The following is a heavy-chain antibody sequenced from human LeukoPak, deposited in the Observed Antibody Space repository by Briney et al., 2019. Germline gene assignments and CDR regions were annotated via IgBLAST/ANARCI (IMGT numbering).Heavy chain of an antibody. V-gene: IGHV1-18*01. CDR3: ARGGYSGSLYTPIYNWFDP. J-gene: IGHJ5*02. Sequence: VASVKVSCKASGYTFTSYGISWVRQAPGQGLEWMGWISAYNGNTNYAQKLQGRVTMTTDTTTSTAYMELRSLRSDDTAVYYCARGGYSGSLYTPIYNWFDPWGQGTLVTVSS. D-gene: IGHD1-26*01. CDR2: ISAYNGNT. CDR1: GYTFTSYG.